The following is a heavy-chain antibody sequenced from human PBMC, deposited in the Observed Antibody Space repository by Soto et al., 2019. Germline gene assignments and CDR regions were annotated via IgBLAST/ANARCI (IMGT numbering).Heavy chain of an antibody. CDR2: IVVGSGNT. V-gene: IGHV1-58*01. CDR1: GFTFTSSA. D-gene: IGHD6-13*01. Sequence: GASVKVSCKASGFTFTSSAVQWVRQARGQRLEWIGWIVVGSGNTNYAQKFQERVTITRDMSTSTAYMELSSLRSEDTAVYYCAAPGGQQLVNYYYGMDVWGQGTTVTVSS. CDR3: AAPGGQQLVNYYYGMDV. J-gene: IGHJ6*02.